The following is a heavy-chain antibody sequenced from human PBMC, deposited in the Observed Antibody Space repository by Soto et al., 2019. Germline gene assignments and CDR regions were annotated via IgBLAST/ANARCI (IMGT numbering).Heavy chain of an antibody. CDR2: ISSSGTI. Sequence: EVQLVESGGGLVQPGGSLRLSCAASGFTFSSYEMNWVRQAPGKGLEWVSYISSSGTIYYADSVRGRFTISRDNAKNSLYLQMDSLRAEDSTVYYCARGGYCVSTTCYSFNAFDIWGQGTVVTVSS. CDR3: ARGGYCVSTTCYSFNAFDI. CDR1: GFTFSSYE. J-gene: IGHJ3*02. D-gene: IGHD2-2*02. V-gene: IGHV3-48*03.